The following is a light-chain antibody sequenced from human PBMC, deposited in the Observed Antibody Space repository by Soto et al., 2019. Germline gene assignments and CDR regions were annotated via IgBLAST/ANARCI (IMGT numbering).Light chain of an antibody. J-gene: IGKJ4*01. CDR1: QSISSY. V-gene: IGKV1-39*01. Sequence: DIQMTQSPSSLSASVGDRVTITCRASQSISSYLNWYQQKPGKAPKLLIYAASSLQSGVPSRFSDSGSGTDFTLTISSLQPEDFATYYCQQLESYPSTFGGGTKVDIK. CDR3: QQLESYPST. CDR2: AAS.